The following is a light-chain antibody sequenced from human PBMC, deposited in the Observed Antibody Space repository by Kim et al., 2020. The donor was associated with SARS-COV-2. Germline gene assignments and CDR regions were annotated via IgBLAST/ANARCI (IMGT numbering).Light chain of an antibody. Sequence: DIQMTQSPSSVSASVGDRVTITCWASQSISVWLAWYQQRPGKAPKLLISGASNLQIGVPSRISGSGSGTVFTLTISSLQPEDVGTYYCQHANGFPWTFGQGTKVDIK. J-gene: IGKJ1*01. CDR1: QSISVW. CDR3: QHANGFPWT. CDR2: GAS. V-gene: IGKV1-12*01.